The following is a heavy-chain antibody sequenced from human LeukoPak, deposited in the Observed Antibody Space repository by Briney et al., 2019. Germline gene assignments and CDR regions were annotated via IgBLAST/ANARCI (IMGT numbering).Heavy chain of an antibody. CDR2: INQDGSVK. Sequence: GGSLRLSCAASGFIFSNYWMSWVRQAPGRGLEWVANINQDGSVKYYVDSVKGRFTISRDNAKNSLYLQMDSLRAEDTAVYYCASRSSWRIVAAYFDYWGQGTLVIVSS. V-gene: IGHV3-7*01. D-gene: IGHD6-13*01. CDR1: GFIFSNYW. J-gene: IGHJ4*02. CDR3: ASRSSWRIVAAYFDY.